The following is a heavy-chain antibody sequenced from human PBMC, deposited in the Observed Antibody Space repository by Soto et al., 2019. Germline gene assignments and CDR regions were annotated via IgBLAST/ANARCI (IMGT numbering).Heavy chain of an antibody. CDR1: GFTFSSYA. J-gene: IGHJ1*01. Sequence: EVQLLESGGGLVQPGGSLRLSCAASGFTFSSYAMSWVRQAPGKGLEWVSAISGSGGSTYYADSVKGRFTISRDNSKNTLYLQMTSLRAEDTAVYYCAKDPGAARAAWYFQHWGQGTLVTVSS. D-gene: IGHD6-25*01. CDR2: ISGSGGST. V-gene: IGHV3-23*01. CDR3: AKDPGAARAAWYFQH.